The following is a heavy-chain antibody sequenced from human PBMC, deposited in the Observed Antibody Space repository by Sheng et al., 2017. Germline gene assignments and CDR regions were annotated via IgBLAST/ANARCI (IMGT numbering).Heavy chain of an antibody. CDR2: ISSSSSYI. CDR1: GFTFSSYS. J-gene: IGHJ3*02. V-gene: IGHV3-21*01. D-gene: IGHD6-13*01. Sequence: EVQLVESGGGLVKPGGSLRLSCAASGFTFSSYSMNWVRQAPGKGLEWVSSISSSSSYIYYADSVKGRFTISRDNAKNSLYLQMNSLRAEDTAVYYCASPADIAAAGGDAFDIWGQGTMVTVSS. CDR3: ASPADIAAAGGDAFDI.